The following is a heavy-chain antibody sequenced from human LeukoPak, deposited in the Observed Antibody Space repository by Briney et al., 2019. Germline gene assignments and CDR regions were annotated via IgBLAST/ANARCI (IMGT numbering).Heavy chain of an antibody. CDR3: ARDSLFAHNPKLLSDAFDI. Sequence: SETLSLTCTVSGGSISSYYWSWIRQPPGKGLEWIGYIYYSGSTNYNPSLKSRVTISVDTSKNQFSLKLSSVTAADTAVYYCARDSLFAHNPKLLSDAFDIWGQGTMVTVSS. CDR2: IYYSGST. CDR1: GGSISSYY. D-gene: IGHD3-10*01. J-gene: IGHJ3*02. V-gene: IGHV4-59*01.